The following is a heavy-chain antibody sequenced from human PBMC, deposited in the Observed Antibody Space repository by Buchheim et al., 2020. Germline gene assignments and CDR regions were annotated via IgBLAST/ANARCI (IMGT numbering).Heavy chain of an antibody. CDR1: GGSISSYY. CDR3: ARRAVLGYCSGGSCYSVFAFDI. J-gene: IGHJ3*02. Sequence: QVQLQESGPGLVKPSETLSLTCTVSGGSISSYYWSWIRQPPGKGLEWIGYIYYSGSTNYNPPLKSRVTISVDTSTNQFSLKLSSVTAADTAVYYCARRAVLGYCSGGSCYSVFAFDIWGQGT. CDR2: IYYSGST. D-gene: IGHD2-15*01. V-gene: IGHV4-59*08.